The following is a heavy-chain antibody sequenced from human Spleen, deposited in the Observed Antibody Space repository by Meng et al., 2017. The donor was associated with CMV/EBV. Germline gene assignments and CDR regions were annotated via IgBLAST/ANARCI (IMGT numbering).Heavy chain of an antibody. V-gene: IGHV3-21*01. CDR2: ISSSSSYI. CDR3: ARVVEAHYYYYGMDV. D-gene: IGHD5-24*01. Sequence: LSLTCAASGFTFSNYWMNWVRQAPGKGLEWVSSISSSSSYIYYADSVKGRFTISRDNAKNSLYLQMNSLRAEDTAVYYCARVVEAHYYYYGMDVWGQGTTVTVSS. CDR1: GFTFSNYW. J-gene: IGHJ6*02.